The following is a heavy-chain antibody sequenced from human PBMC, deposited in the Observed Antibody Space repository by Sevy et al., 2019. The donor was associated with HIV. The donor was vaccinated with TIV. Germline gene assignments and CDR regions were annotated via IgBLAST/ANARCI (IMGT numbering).Heavy chain of an antibody. CDR3: ARYEEDTSMVNAFDI. V-gene: IGHV3-21*06. D-gene: IGHD5-18*01. CDR2: ICISGIYI. J-gene: IGHJ3*02. CDR1: GFTFSNYN. Sequence: GGSLRLSCAASGFTFSNYNMNWVRQAPGKGLEWVSSICISGIYIHYADSVKGRFTISRDNAKNSLYLQMNSLGAEDTAVYYCARYEEDTSMVNAFDIWGQGTMVTVSS.